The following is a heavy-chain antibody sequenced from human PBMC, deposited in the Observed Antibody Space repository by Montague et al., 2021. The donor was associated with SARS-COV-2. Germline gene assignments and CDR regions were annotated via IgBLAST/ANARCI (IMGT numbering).Heavy chain of an antibody. CDR3: ARLWDFYGSGSYKNSRFDP. CDR2: ISYSGST. J-gene: IGHJ5*02. CDR1: AGSISTNSYY. D-gene: IGHD3-10*01. Sequence: SEILSLTCTVSAGSISTNSYYWAWIRQPPGKGLEWIGSISYSGSTYFNPSLESRLTMSVDTSKNHFSLKLSSVTAADTAVYYCARLWDFYGSGSYKNSRFDPWGQGTRVTVSS. V-gene: IGHV4-39*02.